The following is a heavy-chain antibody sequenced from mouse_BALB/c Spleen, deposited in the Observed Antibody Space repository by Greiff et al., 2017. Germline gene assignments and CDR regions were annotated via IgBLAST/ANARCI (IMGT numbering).Heavy chain of an antibody. D-gene: IGHD4-1*01. V-gene: IGHV1-31*01. CDR3: ARGLTGKVFAY. J-gene: IGHJ3*01. Sequence: EVQLQQSGPELVKPGASVKISCKASGYSFTGYYMHWVKQSHVKSLEWIGRINPYNGATSYNQNFKDKASLTVDKSSSTAYMELHSLTSEDSAVYYCARGLTGKVFAYWGQGTLVTVSA. CDR1: GYSFTGYY. CDR2: INPYNGAT.